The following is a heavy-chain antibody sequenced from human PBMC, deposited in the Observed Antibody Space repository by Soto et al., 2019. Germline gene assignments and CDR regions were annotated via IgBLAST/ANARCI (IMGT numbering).Heavy chain of an antibody. Sequence: PWGALRLSCATFGFTFRNYVMSWVRPAPGKGLEWVSSISTSGDKTYYAGSVKGRFTISRDSSKKSVWLQMNSLRAEDTAVYYCVRDWSGDRRPCMAVWAQRTTVTVSS. J-gene: IGHJ6*02. CDR2: ISTSGDKT. CDR1: GFTFRNYV. CDR3: VRDWSGDRRPCMAV. V-gene: IGHV3-23*01. D-gene: IGHD3-3*01.